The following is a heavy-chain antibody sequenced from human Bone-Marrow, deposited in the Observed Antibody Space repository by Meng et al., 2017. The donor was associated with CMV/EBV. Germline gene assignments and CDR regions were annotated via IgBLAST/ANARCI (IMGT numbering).Heavy chain of an antibody. V-gene: IGHV1-69*05. CDR3: VGPSLRFFRT. J-gene: IGHJ5*02. Sequence: SVKVSCKASGGTFSSYAISWVRQAPGQGLEWMGGIIPIFGTANYAQKFQGRVTITTDESTSTAYMELSSLRSEDTAVYYCVGPSLRFFRTWGQGTLVTVSS. CDR1: GGTFSSYA. CDR2: IIPIFGTA. D-gene: IGHD3-3*01.